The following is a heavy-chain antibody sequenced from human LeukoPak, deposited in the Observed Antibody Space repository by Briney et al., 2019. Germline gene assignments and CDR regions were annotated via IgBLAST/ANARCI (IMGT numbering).Heavy chain of an antibody. J-gene: IGHJ4*02. CDR3: AKERGATTNYFDY. CDR2: IYSGGST. D-gene: IGHD1-26*01. V-gene: IGHV3-53*05. CDR1: GFTVSSNY. Sequence: GGSLRLSCAASGFTVSSNYMSWVRQAPGQGLERVSVIYSGGSTYYADSVKGRFTISRDNSKNTLYLQMNSLRAEDTAVYYCAKERGATTNYFDYWGQGTLVTVSS.